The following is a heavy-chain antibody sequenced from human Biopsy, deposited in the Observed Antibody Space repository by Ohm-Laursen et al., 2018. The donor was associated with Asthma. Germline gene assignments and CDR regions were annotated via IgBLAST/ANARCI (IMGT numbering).Heavy chain of an antibody. CDR3: AGSKDTTSYYGVDL. CDR2: LIPVLGTP. D-gene: IGHD1-26*01. J-gene: IGHJ6*02. CDR1: GGTFSRFA. V-gene: IGHV1-69*13. Sequence: SVKVSCKASGGTFSRFAISWVRQAPGQGLEWMGGLIPVLGTPDHAQMFEGRVTITADESTSTAYMELSSLSSEDTAVYYCAGSKDTTSYYGVDLWGQGTTVAV.